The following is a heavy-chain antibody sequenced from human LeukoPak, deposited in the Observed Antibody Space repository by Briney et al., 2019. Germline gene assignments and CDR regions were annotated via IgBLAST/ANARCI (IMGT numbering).Heavy chain of an antibody. Sequence: SETLSLTCAVYGGSFSGYYWSWIRQPPGKGLEWIGEINHSGSTNYNPSLKSRVTMSVDTSKNQFSLKLSSVTAADTAVYYCARDAYYHDSSGYTLLNGYFDYWGQGTLVTVSS. V-gene: IGHV4-34*01. CDR2: INHSGST. CDR1: GGSFSGYY. D-gene: IGHD3-22*01. J-gene: IGHJ4*02. CDR3: ARDAYYHDSSGYTLLNGYFDY.